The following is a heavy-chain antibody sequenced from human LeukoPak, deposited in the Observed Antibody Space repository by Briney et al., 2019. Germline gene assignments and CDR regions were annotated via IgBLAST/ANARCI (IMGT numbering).Heavy chain of an antibody. CDR1: GYTFTSYG. CDR2: ISAYNGNT. V-gene: IGHV1-18*01. J-gene: IGHJ4*02. CDR3: ARGTGEGYTYGRYYFDY. Sequence: ASVKVSCKASGYTFTSYGISWVRQAPGQGLEWMGWISAYNGNTNYAQKLQGRVTMTRDTSISTAYVELSRQRSDDTAVYYCARGTGEGYTYGRYYFDYWGQGTLVTVSS. D-gene: IGHD5-18*01.